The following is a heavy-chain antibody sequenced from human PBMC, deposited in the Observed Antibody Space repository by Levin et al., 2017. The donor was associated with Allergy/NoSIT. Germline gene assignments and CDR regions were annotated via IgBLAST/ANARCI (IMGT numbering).Heavy chain of an antibody. Sequence: GGSLRLSCAASGFTFSSYGMNWVRQAPGKGLEWVSYIGSSSRTIYYADSVKGRFTISRDNAKNSLYLQMNSLRAEDTAVYYCARDGPPYCGGDCYSFDYWGQGTLFTVSS. CDR1: GFTFSSYG. J-gene: IGHJ4*02. D-gene: IGHD2-21*02. CDR3: ARDGPPYCGGDCYSFDY. V-gene: IGHV3-48*01. CDR2: IGSSSRTI.